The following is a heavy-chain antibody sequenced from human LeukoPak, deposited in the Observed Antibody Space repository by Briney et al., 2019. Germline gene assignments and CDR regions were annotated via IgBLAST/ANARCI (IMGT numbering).Heavy chain of an antibody. CDR1: GYTFTSYG. J-gene: IGHJ5*02. V-gene: IGHV1-18*01. CDR2: ISAYNGNT. D-gene: IGHD3-10*01. CDR3: ARVCKPYYYGSGSYWGADNWFDP. Sequence: ASVKVSCKASGYTFTSYGISWVRQAPGQGLEWMGWISAYNGNTNYAQKLQGRVTMTTDTSTSTAYMELRSLRSDDTAVYYCARVCKPYYYGSGSYWGADNWFDPWGQGTLVTVSS.